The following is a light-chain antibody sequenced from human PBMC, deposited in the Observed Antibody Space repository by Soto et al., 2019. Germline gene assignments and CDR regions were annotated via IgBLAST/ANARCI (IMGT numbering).Light chain of an antibody. Sequence: SYELTQPPSVSVAPGQTARIAGGGTNIGSISGPWSQQKPGQAPVLVVYDDSDRPSGIPERFSGSNSGNTATLTISRVEAGDEADYYCQVWDSSSDHRVVFGGGTKLTVL. CDR3: QVWDSSSDHRVV. J-gene: IGLJ2*01. CDR2: DDS. V-gene: IGLV3-21*02. CDR1: NIGSIS.